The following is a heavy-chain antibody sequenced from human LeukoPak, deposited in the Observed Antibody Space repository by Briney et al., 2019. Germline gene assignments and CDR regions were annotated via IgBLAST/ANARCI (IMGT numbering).Heavy chain of an antibody. J-gene: IGHJ4*02. CDR2: ISAYNGNT. CDR1: GYTFTSYG. CDR3: ERDGVRGVTSGYFAY. V-gene: IGHV1-18*01. D-gene: IGHD3-10*01. Sequence: GASVKVSCKASGYTFTSYGISWVRQAPGQGLEWMGRISAYNGNTNYAQKLQGRVTMTTDTSTSTAYMELRSLTSDDTAVYSCERDGVRGVTSGYFAYWGEGTLVTVSA.